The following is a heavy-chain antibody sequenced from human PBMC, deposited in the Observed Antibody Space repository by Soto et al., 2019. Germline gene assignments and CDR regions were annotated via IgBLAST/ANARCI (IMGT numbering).Heavy chain of an antibody. CDR3: ARAALSLLSFRPDNWFDP. D-gene: IGHD2-2*01. V-gene: IGHV3-21*01. CDR2: ISSSSSYI. Sequence: EVQLVESGGGLVKPGGSLRLSCAASGFTFSSYSMNWVRQAPGKGLEWVSSISSSSSYIYYADSVKGRFTISRDNAKNSLYLQMNSLRAEDTAVYYCARAALSLLSFRPDNWFDPWGQGTLVTVSS. CDR1: GFTFSSYS. J-gene: IGHJ5*02.